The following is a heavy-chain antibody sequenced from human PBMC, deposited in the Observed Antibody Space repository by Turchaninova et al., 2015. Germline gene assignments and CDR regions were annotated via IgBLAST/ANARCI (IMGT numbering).Heavy chain of an antibody. CDR1: GGSISGSNW. D-gene: IGHD1-7*01. CDR2: IYHNGST. V-gene: IGHV4-4*02. CDR3: ATARTTRGNFDH. Sequence: QVQLQQSGPGLVKPSGPLSLTRAVSGGSISGSNWWSWGRQSPGKGLEWIGEIYHNGSTNYNPSLKSRVTVSIDKSKYQFSLRLYSVTAADTAVYFCATARTTRGNFDHWGQGTLVTVSS. J-gene: IGHJ4*02.